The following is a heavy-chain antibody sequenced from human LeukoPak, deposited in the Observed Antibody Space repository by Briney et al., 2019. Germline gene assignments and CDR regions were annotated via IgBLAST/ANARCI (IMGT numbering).Heavy chain of an antibody. Sequence: GGSLRLSCEVSGLTISMYWLTWVRQAPGKGLEWVANIKQGGSEKNYVDSVKGRFTISRDNTKNSLYLQMNSLRDEDTAVYHCVSRRCSITACYVASLNCFDYWGQGTRVTVSS. CDR2: IKQGGSEK. J-gene: IGHJ4*02. D-gene: IGHD2-2*01. CDR3: VSRRCSITACYVASLNCFDY. CDR1: GLTISMYW. V-gene: IGHV3-7*03.